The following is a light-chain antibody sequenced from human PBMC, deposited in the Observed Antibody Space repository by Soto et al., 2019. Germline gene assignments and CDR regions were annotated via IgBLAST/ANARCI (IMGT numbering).Light chain of an antibody. V-gene: IGKV2-24*01. CDR1: QSLLHSDGNTY. CDR2: KVS. J-gene: IGKJ1*01. Sequence: DIVMTQTPLSSPVTLGQAASISCRSSQSLLHSDGNTYLSWFQQRPGQPTRLLIYKVSDRFSGVPDSFSGSGAGTDFTLTISRVEAEDVGIYYCMQATPTHWTFGQGTKVEIK. CDR3: MQATPTHWT.